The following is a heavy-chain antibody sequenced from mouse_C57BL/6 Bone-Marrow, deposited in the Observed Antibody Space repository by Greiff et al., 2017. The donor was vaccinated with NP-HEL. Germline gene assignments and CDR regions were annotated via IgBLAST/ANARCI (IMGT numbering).Heavy chain of an antibody. Sequence: EVKLQQSGPELVKPGASVKISCKASGYSFTGYYMNWVKQSPEKSLEWIGEINPSTGGTTYNQKFKAKATLTVDKSSSTAYMQLKSLTSEDSAVYYCARHEAPYYYGSTWFAYWGQGTLVTVSA. V-gene: IGHV1-42*01. D-gene: IGHD1-1*01. CDR1: GYSFTGYY. CDR3: ARHEAPYYYGSTWFAY. CDR2: INPSTGGT. J-gene: IGHJ3*01.